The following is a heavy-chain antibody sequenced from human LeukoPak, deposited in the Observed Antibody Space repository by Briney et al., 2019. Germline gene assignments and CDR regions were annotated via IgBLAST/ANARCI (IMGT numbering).Heavy chain of an antibody. D-gene: IGHD6-13*01. J-gene: IGHJ6*03. Sequence: SETLSLTCSVSGGSVRSSTYYWGWIRQPPGKGLEWIGSMSYTGSTYYNPPPKSRVTISVDTSKSQFSLKLSSVTAADTGVYYCARSWYSYYYYMDVWGKGTTVTVSS. V-gene: IGHV4-39*07. CDR3: ARSWYSYYYYMDV. CDR1: GGSVRSSTYY. CDR2: MSYTGST.